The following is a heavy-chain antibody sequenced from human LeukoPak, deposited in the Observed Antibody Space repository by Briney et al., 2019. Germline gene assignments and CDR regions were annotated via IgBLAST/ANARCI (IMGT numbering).Heavy chain of an antibody. V-gene: IGHV1-18*01. D-gene: IGHD3-10*01. J-gene: IGHJ3*02. Sequence: GASVKVSCKASGYTFTSYGISWVRQAPGQGLEWMGWISAYNGNTNYAQKLQGRVTMTTDTSTSTAYMELRSLRSDDTAVYYCARGSATMVRGVIKGVAFDIWGQGTMVTVSS. CDR3: ARGSATMVRGVIKGVAFDI. CDR2: ISAYNGNT. CDR1: GYTFTSYG.